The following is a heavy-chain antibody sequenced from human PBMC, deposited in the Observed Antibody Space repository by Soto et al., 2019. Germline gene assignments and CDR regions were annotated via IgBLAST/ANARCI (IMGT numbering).Heavy chain of an antibody. D-gene: IGHD2-2*01. CDR3: ARVPDG. J-gene: IGHJ4*02. CDR1: GGSISSGGYS. Sequence: SENLSLTCAVSGGSISSGGYSWSWIRQPPGKGLEWIGYIYHSGSTYYNPSLKSRVTISVDRSKNQFSLKLSSVTAADTAVYYCARVPDGWGQGTLVTVSS. V-gene: IGHV4-30-2*01. CDR2: IYHSGST.